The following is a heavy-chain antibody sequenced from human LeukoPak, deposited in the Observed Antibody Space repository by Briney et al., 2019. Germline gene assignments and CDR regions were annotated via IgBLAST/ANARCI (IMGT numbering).Heavy chain of an antibody. CDR2: INHSGST. J-gene: IGHJ4*02. CDR3: ARSWLQSPFDY. Sequence: PSETLSLTCTVSGYSISSGYYWGRIRQPPGKGLEWIGEINHSGSTNYNPSLKSRVTISVDTSKNQFSLKLSSVTAADTAVYYCARSWLQSPFDYWGQGTLVTVSS. V-gene: IGHV4-38-2*02. D-gene: IGHD5-24*01. CDR1: GYSISSGYY.